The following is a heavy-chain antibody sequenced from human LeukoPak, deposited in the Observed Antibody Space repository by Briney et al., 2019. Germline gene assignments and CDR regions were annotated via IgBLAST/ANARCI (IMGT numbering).Heavy chain of an antibody. V-gene: IGHV3-23*01. CDR3: AKEGVTALRWFDP. Sequence: GGSLRLSCAASGFTFSNYAMNWVRQAPGKGLEWVSEISGSGGNTYYADSMKGRFTISRDNSKNTLYLQMNSLRAEDTAVYYCAKEGVTALRWFDPWGQGTLVTVSS. D-gene: IGHD2-21*02. J-gene: IGHJ5*02. CDR1: GFTFSNYA. CDR2: ISGSGGNT.